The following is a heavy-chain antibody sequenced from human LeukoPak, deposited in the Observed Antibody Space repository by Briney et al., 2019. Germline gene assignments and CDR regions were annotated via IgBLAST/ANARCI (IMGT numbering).Heavy chain of an antibody. Sequence: QAGGSLRLSCAASEFIFSSYWMSWVRQAPGKGLEWVANIKQDGSEKYYVDSVKARFTISRDNSKNTLYLQMNSLRAEDTAVYYCAKDSRDIVVIYRYYYYMDVWGKGTTVTISS. CDR2: IKQDGSEK. D-gene: IGHD2-2*01. CDR3: AKDSRDIVVIYRYYYYMDV. CDR1: EFIFSSYW. V-gene: IGHV3-7*01. J-gene: IGHJ6*03.